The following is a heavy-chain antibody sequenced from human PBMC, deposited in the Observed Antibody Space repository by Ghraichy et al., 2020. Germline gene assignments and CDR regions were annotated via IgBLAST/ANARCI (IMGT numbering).Heavy chain of an antibody. D-gene: IGHD2-21*02. V-gene: IGHV1-18*01. J-gene: IGHJ5*02. CDR1: GYTFTSYG. CDR2: ISAYNGNT. CDR3: ATAYTAYCGGDCGPFSGGWFDP. Sequence: ASVKVSCKASGYTFTSYGISWVRQAPGQGLEWMGWISAYNGNTNYAQKLQGRVTMTTDTSTSTAYMELRSLRSDDTAVYYCATAYTAYCGGDCGPFSGGWFDPWGQGTLVTVSS.